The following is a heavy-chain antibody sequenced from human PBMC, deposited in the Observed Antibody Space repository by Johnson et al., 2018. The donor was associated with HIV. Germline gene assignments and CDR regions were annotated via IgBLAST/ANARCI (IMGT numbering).Heavy chain of an antibody. CDR3: ARDQATGAFDI. J-gene: IGHJ3*02. CDR2: IGTAGDT. CDR1: GFTFSSYD. V-gene: IGHV3-13*01. Sequence: VQLVESGGGLVQPGGSLRLSCAASGFTFSSYDMHWVRQATGKGLEWVSAIGTAGDTYYPGSVMGRFTIARENAKNSLYLQMNSLRAGDTAVYYCARDQATGAFDIWGLGTMVTVSS. D-gene: IGHD1-26*01.